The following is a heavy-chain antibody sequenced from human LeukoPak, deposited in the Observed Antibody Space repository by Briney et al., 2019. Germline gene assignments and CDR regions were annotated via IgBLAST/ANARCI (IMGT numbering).Heavy chain of an antibody. J-gene: IGHJ6*02. CDR3: ASGPNPQFGVVIQIYYYGMDV. D-gene: IGHD3-3*01. V-gene: IGHV1-2*02. CDR1: GYTFTGYY. CDR2: INPNSGGT. Sequence: GASVKVSCKASGYTFTGYYMHWVRQAPGQGLEWMGWINPNSGGTNYAQKFQGRVTMTRDTSISTAYMELSRLRSDDTAVYYCASGPNPQFGVVIQIYYYGMDVWGQGTTVTVSS.